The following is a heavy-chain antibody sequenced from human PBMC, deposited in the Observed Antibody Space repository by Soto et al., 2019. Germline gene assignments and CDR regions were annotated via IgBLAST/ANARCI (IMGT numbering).Heavy chain of an antibody. D-gene: IGHD6-19*01. J-gene: IGHJ3*02. CDR2: MNPGSGDT. Sequence: ASVKVSCKASGYSFTNNDVTWVRQATGQGLEWMGWMNPGSGDTGYAQKFQGRVTMTRDTSTSTVYMELSSLRSEDTAVYYCARGEKIAVAGKLSVFDIWGQGTMVTVSS. CDR3: ARGEKIAVAGKLSVFDI. CDR1: GYSFTNND. V-gene: IGHV1-8*01.